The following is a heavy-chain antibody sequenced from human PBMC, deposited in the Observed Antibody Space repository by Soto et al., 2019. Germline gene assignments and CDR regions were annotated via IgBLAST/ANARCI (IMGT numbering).Heavy chain of an antibody. J-gene: IGHJ4*02. V-gene: IGHV3-30-3*01. CDR1: GFTFSSFA. CDR2: ISYDGNNK. Sequence: QVQLVESGGGVVQPGRALRLSCAASGFTFSSFAMHWVRQAPGKGLEWVAIISYDGNNKYYAGSVKARFTISRDNSKNTLYLQMNSLRPEDTAVYYCARDYYYDGKGYFDYWVQGTLVTVSS. D-gene: IGHD3-22*01. CDR3: ARDYYYDGKGYFDY.